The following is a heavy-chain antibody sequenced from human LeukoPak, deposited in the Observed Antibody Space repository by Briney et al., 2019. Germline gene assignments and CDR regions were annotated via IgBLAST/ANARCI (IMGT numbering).Heavy chain of an antibody. CDR2: ISGSGGST. Sequence: PGGSLRLSCAASGFTFSSYGMSWVRQAPGKGLEWVSAISGSGGSTYYADSVKGRFTISRDNSKNTLYLQMNSLRAEDTAVYYCAKDRTIFYPYYYDSSGYYLDWGQGTLVTVSS. V-gene: IGHV3-23*01. D-gene: IGHD3-22*01. CDR1: GFTFSSYG. J-gene: IGHJ4*02. CDR3: AKDRTIFYPYYYDSSGYYLD.